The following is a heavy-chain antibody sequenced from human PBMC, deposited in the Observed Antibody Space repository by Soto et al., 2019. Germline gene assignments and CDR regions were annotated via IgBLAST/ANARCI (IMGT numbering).Heavy chain of an antibody. J-gene: IGHJ6*02. D-gene: IGHD3-22*01. V-gene: IGHV1-69*13. CDR3: ARGARGIVARYYYYGMDV. CDR1: GGTFSSYA. Sequence: GASVKVSCKASGGTFSSYAISWVRQAPGQGLEWMGGIIPIFGTANYAQKFQGRVTITADESTSTAYMELSSLRSEDTAVYYCARGARGIVARYYYYGMDVWGQGTTVTVSS. CDR2: IIPIFGTA.